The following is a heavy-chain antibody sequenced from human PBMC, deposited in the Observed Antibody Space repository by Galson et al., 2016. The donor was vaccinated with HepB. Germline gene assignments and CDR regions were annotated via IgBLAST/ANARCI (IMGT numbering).Heavy chain of an antibody. CDR3: AIDPSQWHDLLFGN. CDR1: GFTFDRCG. Sequence: SLRLSCAASGFTFDRCGMTWFRQAPGKGLEWVSTICGRCGDVDYADSVTGRFTISRDDSKSTLYLHMNSLRVEDTAIYYCAIDPSQWHDLLFGNWAQGTLVTVSA. CDR2: ICGRCGDV. D-gene: IGHD6-19*01. V-gene: IGHV3-23*01. J-gene: IGHJ4*02.